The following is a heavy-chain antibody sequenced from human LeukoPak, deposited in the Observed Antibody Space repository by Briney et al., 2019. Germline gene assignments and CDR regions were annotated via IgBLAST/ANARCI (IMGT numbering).Heavy chain of an antibody. CDR1: GFTFSRYA. J-gene: IGHJ5*02. D-gene: IGHD3-22*01. Sequence: GGSLRLSCAPSGFTFSRYAMNWVRQAPGKGLEWVSSISGSGGNTYYADSVKGRFTISRDNAKNTLNLQMNSLRAEDTAVYYCARDLGQYYDTSDNWFDPWGQGTLVTVSS. CDR3: ARDLGQYYDTSDNWFDP. V-gene: IGHV3-23*01. CDR2: ISGSGGNT.